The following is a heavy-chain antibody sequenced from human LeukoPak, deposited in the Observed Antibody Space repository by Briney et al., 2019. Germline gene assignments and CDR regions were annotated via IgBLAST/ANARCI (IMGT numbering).Heavy chain of an antibody. Sequence: PSETLSLTCSVSGYSISSGYYWGWTRQPPGKGLERIGSIYQSGSTYYNPSLKSRVTISVDTSKNQFSLKLSSVTAADTAVYYCARLAWGRLDYWGQGTLVTVSS. D-gene: IGHD7-27*01. V-gene: IGHV4-38-2*02. CDR3: ARLAWGRLDY. CDR2: IYQSGST. J-gene: IGHJ4*02. CDR1: GYSISSGYY.